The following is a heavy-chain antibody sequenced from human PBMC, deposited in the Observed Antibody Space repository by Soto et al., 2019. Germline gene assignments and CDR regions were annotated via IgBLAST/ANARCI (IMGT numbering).Heavy chain of an antibody. Sequence: GGSLRLSCAASGFTFSSYWMSWVRQAPGKGLEWVANIKQDGSEKYYVDSVKGRFTISRDNAKNSLYLQMNSLRAEDTAVYYCARGEGIVVVVAAPRIMDAFDIWGQGTMVTVSS. CDR3: ARGEGIVVVVAAPRIMDAFDI. CDR2: IKQDGSEK. V-gene: IGHV3-7*01. J-gene: IGHJ3*02. D-gene: IGHD2-15*01. CDR1: GFTFSSYW.